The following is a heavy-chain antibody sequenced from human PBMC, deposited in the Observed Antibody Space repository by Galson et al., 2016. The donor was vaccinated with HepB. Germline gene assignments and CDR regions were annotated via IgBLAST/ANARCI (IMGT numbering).Heavy chain of an antibody. CDR3: ATDFQLGIPDYFDY. D-gene: IGHD1-14*01. J-gene: IGHJ4*02. V-gene: IGHV3-11*04. CDR2: ITFAADGT. Sequence: SLRLSCAASGFDFDNYYMSWIRQAPGKGLESISYITFAADGTFYADSVKGRFTISRDNSRNTLYLEISSLTTEDAALYYCATDFQLGIPDYFDYWGQGTLVAVSS. CDR1: GFDFDNYY.